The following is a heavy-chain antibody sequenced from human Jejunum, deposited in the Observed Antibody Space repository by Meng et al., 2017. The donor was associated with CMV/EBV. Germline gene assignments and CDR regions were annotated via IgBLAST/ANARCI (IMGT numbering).Heavy chain of an antibody. Sequence: SCWIGWVREMPGKGLEWRGIIYPGYSNTRYGPSFQGQVTMSADKSISTAYLQWSSLTASDTAMYYCATSLLGPAAIKRPNSFDHWGQGTLVTVSS. CDR1: SCW. D-gene: IGHD2-2*01. CDR3: ATSLLGPAAIKRPNSFDH. J-gene: IGHJ4*02. V-gene: IGHV5-51*01. CDR2: IYPGYSNT.